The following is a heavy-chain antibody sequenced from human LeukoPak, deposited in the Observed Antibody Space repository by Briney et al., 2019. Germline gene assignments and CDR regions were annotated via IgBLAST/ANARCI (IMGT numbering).Heavy chain of an antibody. CDR2: TYYRSRWGN. CDR1: GDSVSNNIAT. V-gene: IGHV6-1*01. D-gene: IGHD3-22*01. CDR3: ARLDSSGYYYSDYYYGMDV. J-gene: IGHJ6*02. Sequence: SQTLSLTCAISGDSVSNNIATWNWVRQSPSRGLEWLGRTYYRSRWGNDYAISVKSRITINPDTSRNQFSLQLNSVTPEDTAVYYCARLDSSGYYYSDYYYGMDVWGQGTTVTVSS.